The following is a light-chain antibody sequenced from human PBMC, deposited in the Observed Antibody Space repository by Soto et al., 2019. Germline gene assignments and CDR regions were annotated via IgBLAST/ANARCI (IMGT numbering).Light chain of an antibody. CDR1: QTISSF. CDR2: AAS. Sequence: DIQMTQSPSSLSASVGNRVTITCRTSQTISSFLNWYQQKPGKAPNLLIYAASSLQAGVPSRFSGSGSGTEFTLTISSLQPEDFATYYCHQSYNTPLTFGQGTKVEIQ. V-gene: IGKV1-39*01. J-gene: IGKJ1*01. CDR3: HQSYNTPLT.